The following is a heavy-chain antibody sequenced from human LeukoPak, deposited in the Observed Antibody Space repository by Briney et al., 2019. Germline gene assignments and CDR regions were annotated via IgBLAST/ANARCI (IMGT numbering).Heavy chain of an antibody. CDR2: IYYSGST. Sequence: SETLSLTCTVSGGSISSYYWSWIRQPPGKGLEWIGYIYYSGSTNYNPSLKSRVTISVDTSNNQFSLKLSSVTAADTAVYYCARDCYYGSGSYCWFDPWGQGTLVTVSS. V-gene: IGHV4-59*12. CDR3: ARDCYYGSGSYCWFDP. CDR1: GGSISSYY. D-gene: IGHD3-10*01. J-gene: IGHJ5*02.